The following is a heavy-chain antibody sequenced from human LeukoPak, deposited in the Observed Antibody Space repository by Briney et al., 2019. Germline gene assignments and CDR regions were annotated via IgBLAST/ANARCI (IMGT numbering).Heavy chain of an antibody. Sequence: PGGSLRLSCAASGFTFSSYSMNWVRQAPGKGLEWVSSISSSSSYIYYADSVKGRFTISRDNAKNSLYLQMNSLRAEDTAVYYCARSHRMAVAAPIFDYWGQGTLVTVSS. CDR1: GFTFSSYS. D-gene: IGHD6-19*01. J-gene: IGHJ4*02. CDR3: ARSHRMAVAAPIFDY. V-gene: IGHV3-21*01. CDR2: ISSSSSYI.